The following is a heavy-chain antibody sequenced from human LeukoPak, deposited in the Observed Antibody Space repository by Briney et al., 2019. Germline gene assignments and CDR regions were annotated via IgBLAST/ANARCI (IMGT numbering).Heavy chain of an antibody. V-gene: IGHV3-23*01. CDR2: ISGSGVST. J-gene: IGHJ4*02. D-gene: IGHD5-18*01. CDR3: AKDHMSSPVTYGYSFDS. Sequence: GGSLRLSYAASGFTFNIYAMNWVRQAPGKGLEWVAAISGSGVSTRDADSVKGRFTISRDNSKNTLYLQMSSLRAEDTAVYYCAKDHMSSPVTYGYSFDSWGQGTLVTVSS. CDR1: GFTFNIYA.